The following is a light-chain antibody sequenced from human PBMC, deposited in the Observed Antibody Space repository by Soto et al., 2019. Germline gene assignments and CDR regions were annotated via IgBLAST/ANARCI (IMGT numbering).Light chain of an antibody. CDR2: DAS. Sequence: DIQMTQSPSSLSASVGDRVTITCQASPDISNYLNWYQQKPGKAPKLLIYDASNLETGVPSRFSGSRSGTDFTFTISNLQPEDIATYYCQQYDNLPSITFGQGTRLEIK. J-gene: IGKJ5*01. CDR3: QQYDNLPSIT. V-gene: IGKV1-33*01. CDR1: PDISNY.